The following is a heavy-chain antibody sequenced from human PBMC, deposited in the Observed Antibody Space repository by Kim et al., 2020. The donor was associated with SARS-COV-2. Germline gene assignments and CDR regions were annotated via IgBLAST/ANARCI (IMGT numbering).Heavy chain of an antibody. Sequence: GGSLRPSCAASGFTFSSYSMNWVRQAPGKGLEWVSYISSSSSTIYYADSVKGRFTISRDNAKNSLYLQMNSLRDEDTAVYYCARDTALWFGELLSTVYYGMDVWGQGTTVTVSS. J-gene: IGHJ6*02. CDR2: ISSSSSTI. V-gene: IGHV3-48*02. D-gene: IGHD3-10*01. CDR1: GFTFSSYS. CDR3: ARDTALWFGELLSTVYYGMDV.